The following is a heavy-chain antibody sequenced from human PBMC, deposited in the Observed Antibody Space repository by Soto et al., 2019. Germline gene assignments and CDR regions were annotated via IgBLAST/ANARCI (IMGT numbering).Heavy chain of an antibody. CDR3: AKSIIVVVPAATFDY. V-gene: IGHV3-23*01. J-gene: IGHJ4*02. CDR1: GFSVSSSYA. D-gene: IGHD2-2*01. Sequence: GGSLRLSCVVSGFSVSSSYAMSWVRQAPGKGLEWVSAISGSGGSTYYADSVKGRFTISRDNSKNTLYLQMNSLRAEDTAVYYCAKSIIVVVPAATFDYWGQGTLVTVSS. CDR2: ISGSGGST.